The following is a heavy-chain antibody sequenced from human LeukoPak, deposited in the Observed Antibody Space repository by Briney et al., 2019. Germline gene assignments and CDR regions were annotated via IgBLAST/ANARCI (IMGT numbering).Heavy chain of an antibody. Sequence: GGSLRLSCAASGFTFSSYGMHWVRQAPGKGLEWVAVISYDGSNKYYADSVKGRFTISRDNPKNTLYLQMNSLRAEDTAVYYCAKDLGSSGWNFDYWGQGTLVTDSS. J-gene: IGHJ4*02. V-gene: IGHV3-30*18. CDR1: GFTFSSYG. CDR3: AKDLGSSGWNFDY. CDR2: ISYDGSNK. D-gene: IGHD6-19*01.